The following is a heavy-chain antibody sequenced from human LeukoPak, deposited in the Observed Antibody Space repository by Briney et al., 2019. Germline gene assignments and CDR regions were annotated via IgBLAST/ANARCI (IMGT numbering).Heavy chain of an antibody. J-gene: IGHJ5*02. CDR2: IYYSGST. V-gene: IGHV4-30-4*08. Sequence: KPSETLSLTCTVSGGSISSGDYYWSWIRQPPGKDLEWIGYIYYSGSTYYNPSLKSRVTISVDTSKNQFSLKLSSVTAADTAVYYCARVSFYDFWSGYHNWFDPWGQGTLVTVSS. D-gene: IGHD3-3*01. CDR1: GGSISSGDYY. CDR3: ARVSFYDFWSGYHNWFDP.